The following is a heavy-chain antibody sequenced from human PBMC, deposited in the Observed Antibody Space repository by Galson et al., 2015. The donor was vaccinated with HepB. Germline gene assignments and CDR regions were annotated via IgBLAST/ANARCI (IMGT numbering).Heavy chain of an antibody. D-gene: IGHD5-18*01. CDR1: GFTFSNYA. J-gene: IGHJ6*02. CDR3: TRDRRAIQPWSSGPYYYYYGMDV. V-gene: IGHV3-30*04. Sequence: SLRLSCAASGFTFSNYAVYWVRQAPGKGLEWVAVVSYDGSNKYYADSVKGRFTISRDNSKNTLYLQMNSLRAEDTAMYYCTRDRRAIQPWSSGPYYYYYGMDVWGQGTTVTVSS. CDR2: VSYDGSNK.